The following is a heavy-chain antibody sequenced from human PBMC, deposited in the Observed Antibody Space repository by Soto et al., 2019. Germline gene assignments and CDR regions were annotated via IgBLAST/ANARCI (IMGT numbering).Heavy chain of an antibody. CDR3: ATRDTGRVY. Sequence: QVQLQESGPGLVKPSGTLFLTCAVSGVSIGSHDWWPWVRQPPGKGLEWIGESHQSGNTNYNSSLESRVTISLDKSKNHFSLQLSSVTVADTAVYYCATRDTGRVYWGQGTLVTVSS. D-gene: IGHD5-18*01. CDR2: SHQSGNT. V-gene: IGHV4-4*02. CDR1: GVSIGSHDW. J-gene: IGHJ4*02.